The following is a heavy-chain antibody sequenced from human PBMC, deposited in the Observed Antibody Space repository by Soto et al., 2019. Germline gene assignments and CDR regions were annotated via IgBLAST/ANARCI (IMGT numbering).Heavy chain of an antibody. J-gene: IGHJ2*01. CDR2: ISGGGDAT. CDR3: ARKVVGSTSRPDYWYFDL. D-gene: IGHD2-21*01. V-gene: IGHV3-23*01. Sequence: EVQLLESGGDSVQPGGSVRLSCAGSVFTFINYAMNWVRKAPGKGLEWVSTISGGGDATFFADSVRGRFTFSRDNSKNTVTLQMNSLGVDDTAVYYCARKVVGSTSRPDYWYFDLWGRGTLVTVSS. CDR1: VFTFINYA.